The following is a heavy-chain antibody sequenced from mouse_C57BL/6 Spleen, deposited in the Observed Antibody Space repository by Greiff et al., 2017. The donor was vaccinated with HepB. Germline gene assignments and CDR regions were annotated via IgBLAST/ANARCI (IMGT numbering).Heavy chain of an antibody. CDR1: GYTFTSYT. D-gene: IGHD2-5*01. CDR3: ARPYSNPFDY. J-gene: IGHJ2*01. CDR2: INPSSGYT. Sequence: VMLVESGAELARPGASVKMSCKASGYTFTSYTMHWVKQRPGQGLEWIGYINPSSGYTKYNQKFKDKATLTADKSSSTAYMQLSSLTSEDSAVYYCARPYSNPFDYWGQGTTLTVSS. V-gene: IGHV1-4*01.